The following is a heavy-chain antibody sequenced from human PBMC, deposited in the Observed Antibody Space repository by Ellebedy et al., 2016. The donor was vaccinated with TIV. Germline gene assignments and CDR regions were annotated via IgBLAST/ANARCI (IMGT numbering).Heavy chain of an antibody. CDR3: ARDGTVLVPAADMDV. CDR2: GYHSGST. V-gene: IGHV4-38-2*02. Sequence: SETLSLTCTVSGSFISDGYYWGWIRPPPGKGLEWIGSGYHSGSTFYNPSLKSRVSISVDTTKTQCSLRLASVTAADTAVYYCARDGTVLVPAADMDVWGKGTTVTVSS. CDR1: GSFISDGYY. J-gene: IGHJ6*03. D-gene: IGHD2-2*01.